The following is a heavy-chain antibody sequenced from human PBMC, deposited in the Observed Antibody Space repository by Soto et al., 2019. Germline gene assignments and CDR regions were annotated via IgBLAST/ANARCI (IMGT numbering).Heavy chain of an antibody. CDR3: ASLLRMATVTTSSGAFDI. J-gene: IGHJ3*02. V-gene: IGHV1-69*13. D-gene: IGHD4-17*01. CDR1: GGTFSSYA. Sequence: SVKVSCKASGGTFSSYAISWVRQAPGQGLEWMGGIIPIFGTANYAQKFQGRVTITADESTSTAYMELSSLRSEDTAVYYCASLLRMATVTTSSGAFDIWGQGTMVTVSS. CDR2: IIPIFGTA.